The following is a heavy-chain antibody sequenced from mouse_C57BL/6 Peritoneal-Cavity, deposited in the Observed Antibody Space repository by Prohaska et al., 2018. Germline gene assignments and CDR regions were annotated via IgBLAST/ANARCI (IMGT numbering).Heavy chain of an antibody. CDR3: ASSNSYAMDY. CDR1: GIDFRRYW. J-gene: IGHJ4*01. CDR2: INPDSRTI. Sequence: EVKLLQSGGGLVQPVGSLKLSCAASGIDFRRYWMSWFPRAPGKGLVWIGEINPDSRTINYATSLKDKFIISRDNTKNTLYLQMSKVRSADTALYYCASSNSYAMDYWGQGTSVTVSS. V-gene: IGHV4-1*01. D-gene: IGHD2-5*01.